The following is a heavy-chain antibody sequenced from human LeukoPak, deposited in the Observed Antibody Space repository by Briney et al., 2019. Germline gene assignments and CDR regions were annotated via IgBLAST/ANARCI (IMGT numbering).Heavy chain of an antibody. CDR3: ARGSFFGVVPHLDY. CDR2: INHSGST. CDR1: GGSFSGYY. V-gene: IGHV4-34*01. D-gene: IGHD3-3*02. J-gene: IGHJ4*02. Sequence: SETLSLTCAVYGGSFSGYYWSWIRQPPGKGREWIGEINHSGSTNYNPSFKSGVTISVETSKNQFSLKLSSVTAADTAVYYCARGSFFGVVPHLDYWGQGTLVTVSS.